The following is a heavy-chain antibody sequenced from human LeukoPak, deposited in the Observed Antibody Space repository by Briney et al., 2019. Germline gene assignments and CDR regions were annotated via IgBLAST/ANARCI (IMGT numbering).Heavy chain of an antibody. J-gene: IGHJ4*02. CDR3: ARDLSSDYFDY. D-gene: IGHD3-10*01. Sequence: GGSLGLSCAASGFTFSSYSMNRVRQAPGKGLEWVSSISSSSSYIYYADSVKGRFTISRDNAKNSLYLQMNSLRAEDTAVYYCARDLSSDYFDYWGQGTLVTVSS. CDR1: GFTFSSYS. V-gene: IGHV3-21*01. CDR2: ISSSSSYI.